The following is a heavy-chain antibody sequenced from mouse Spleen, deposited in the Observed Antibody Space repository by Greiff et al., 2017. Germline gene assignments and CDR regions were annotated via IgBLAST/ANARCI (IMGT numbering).Heavy chain of an antibody. Sequence: EVMLVESGGGLVKPGGSLKLSCAASGFTFSSYAMSWVRQTPEKRLEWVATISSGGSYTYYPDSVKGRFTISRDNAKNTLYLQMSSLRSEDTAMYYCAREGRYDDGWGQGTTLTVSS. D-gene: IGHD2-14*01. J-gene: IGHJ2*01. CDR3: AREGRYDDG. CDR2: ISSGGSYT. CDR1: GFTFSSYA. V-gene: IGHV5-9-1*01.